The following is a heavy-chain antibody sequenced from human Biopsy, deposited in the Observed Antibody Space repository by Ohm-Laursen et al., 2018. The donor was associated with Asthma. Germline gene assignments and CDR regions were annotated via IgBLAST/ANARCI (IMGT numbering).Heavy chain of an antibody. CDR2: ISYDGSSI. CDR1: RFTYE. D-gene: IGHD6-19*01. V-gene: IGHV3-30-3*01. CDR3: AREGVAGTHIED. J-gene: IGHJ4*02. Sequence: SLRLSCAASRFTYEMHWVRQAPGKGLEWVAVISYDGSSIYYADSVKDRFTISRDNSKNTLSLQMNSLTAEDTAVYYCAREGVAGTHIEDWGQGTLVTVPS.